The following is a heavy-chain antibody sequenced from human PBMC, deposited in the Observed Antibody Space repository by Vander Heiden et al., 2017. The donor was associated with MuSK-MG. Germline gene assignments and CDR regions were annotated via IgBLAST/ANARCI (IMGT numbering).Heavy chain of an antibody. J-gene: IGHJ6*03. CDR3: ARVSRSVRYYYYMDA. V-gene: IGHV5-51*01. D-gene: IGHD3-10*01. CDR1: GSSFTSYW. Sequence: EVQLVQSGAEVNKPGESLKISCKGSGSSFTSYWIGWVRQMPGKGLEWMGSIYPGDSDTRYSPSCQGQVTISADKSISTAYLQWSSLKASDTAMYYCARVSRSVRYYYYMDAWGKGTTVTVSS. CDR2: IYPGDSDT.